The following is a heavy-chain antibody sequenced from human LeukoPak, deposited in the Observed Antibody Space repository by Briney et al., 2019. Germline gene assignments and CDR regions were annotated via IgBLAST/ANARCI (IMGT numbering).Heavy chain of an antibody. Sequence: SETLSLTCAVSGGSLSGSYCTWVRQSPGEGLECIAEINHSGRTNYNPSLQSRVTISLDTTRSQFSLILRSVTAADTAVYYCARDPCSSINCPLRFWGQGTLVTVSS. CDR1: GGSLSGSY. CDR3: ARDPCSSINCPLRF. D-gene: IGHD2-2*01. CDR2: INHSGRT. J-gene: IGHJ4*02. V-gene: IGHV4-34*01.